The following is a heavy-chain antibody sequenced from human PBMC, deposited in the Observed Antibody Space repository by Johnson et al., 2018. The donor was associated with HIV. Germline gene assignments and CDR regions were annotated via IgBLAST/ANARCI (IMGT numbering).Heavy chain of an antibody. V-gene: IGHV3-30-3*01. D-gene: IGHD3-10*01. Sequence: VQLVESGGGVVQPGRSLRLSCAASGYTFSNYHMNWVRQAPGKGLEWVAVISFDGNNKNYADTVKGRFTIIRDKSKNTLYLQMNSLRVEDTAVYYCARGAMVREVIPGVAFDFWVQGTMVTVSS. J-gene: IGHJ3*01. CDR1: GYTFSNYH. CDR3: ARGAMVREVIPGVAFDF. CDR2: ISFDGNNK.